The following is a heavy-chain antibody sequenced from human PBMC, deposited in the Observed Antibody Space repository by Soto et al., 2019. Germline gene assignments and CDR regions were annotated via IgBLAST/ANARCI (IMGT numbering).Heavy chain of an antibody. CDR2: VSGGAGSI. V-gene: IGHV3-23*01. Sequence: LRLSCAASGFTFSSYAMTGVRQAPGKGLEWVSVVSGGAGSIYYADSVKGRFTISRDNSKNTLYLHMSSLTAEDTAIYYCAKGGYNINSHLDCWGQGTLVTVSS. CDR3: AKGGYNINSHLDC. J-gene: IGHJ4*02. D-gene: IGHD1-20*01. CDR1: GFTFSSYA.